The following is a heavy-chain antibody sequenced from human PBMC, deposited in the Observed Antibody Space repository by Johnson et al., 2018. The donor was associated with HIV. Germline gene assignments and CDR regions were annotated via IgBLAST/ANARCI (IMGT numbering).Heavy chain of an antibody. CDR1: GFTFSSYA. CDR3: ARGSDPFGGVIVNGAFDI. Sequence: VQLVESGGGLVQPGGSLRLSCAASGFTFSSYAMSWVRQATGKGLEWVSAIGTAGDTYYPGSVKGRFTISRDKAKNSLYLQMNSLRAEDTALYYCARGSDPFGGVIVNGAFDIWGQGTMVTVSS. J-gene: IGHJ3*02. CDR2: IGTAGDT. V-gene: IGHV3-13*01. D-gene: IGHD3-16*02.